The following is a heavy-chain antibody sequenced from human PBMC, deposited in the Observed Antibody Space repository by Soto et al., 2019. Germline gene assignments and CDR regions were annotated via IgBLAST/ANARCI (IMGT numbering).Heavy chain of an antibody. V-gene: IGHV3-23*01. Sequence: EVQLLESGGGLVQPGGSLRLSCAASGFTFSSYAMSWVRQAPGKGLEWVSAISGSGGSTYYADSVKGRFTISRDNSKTTLYLQMNSLRAEDTAVYYCAKVDRPGVYYYGMDVWGQGTTVTVSS. CDR2: ISGSGGST. D-gene: IGHD2-2*03. CDR1: GFTFSSYA. CDR3: AKVDRPGVYYYGMDV. J-gene: IGHJ6*02.